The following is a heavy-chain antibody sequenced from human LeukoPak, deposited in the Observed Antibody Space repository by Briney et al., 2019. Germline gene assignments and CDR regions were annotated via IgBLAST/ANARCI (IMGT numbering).Heavy chain of an antibody. J-gene: IGHJ4*02. D-gene: IGHD5-12*01. CDR1: GYSFTNYW. Sequence: KPGESLKISCKGSGYSFTNYWIGWVRQMPGNGLEWMGIIYPDDSDTRYSPSFQGQVTISADKSISTAYLQCSSLKASDTAMYYCARRSQDGSGYDSAWDYFDYWGQGTLVTVSS. V-gene: IGHV5-51*01. CDR2: IYPDDSDT. CDR3: ARRSQDGSGYDSAWDYFDY.